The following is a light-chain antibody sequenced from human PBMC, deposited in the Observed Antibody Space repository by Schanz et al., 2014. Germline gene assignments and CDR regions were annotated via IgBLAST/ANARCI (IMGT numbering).Light chain of an antibody. CDR3: QHRGT. Sequence: EIVMTQSPATLSVSPGERATLSCRASQSVSSNLAWYQHKPGQAPRLLMFGASSRATGIPDRFSGSGSVTDFTLTISTLEPEDFAVYYCQHRGTFGQGTKVEIK. CDR1: QSVSSN. V-gene: IGKV3D-15*01. CDR2: GAS. J-gene: IGKJ1*01.